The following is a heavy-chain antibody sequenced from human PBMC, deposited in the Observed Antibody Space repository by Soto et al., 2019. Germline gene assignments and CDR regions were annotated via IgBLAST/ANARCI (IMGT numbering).Heavy chain of an antibody. Sequence: GGSLRLSCAASGFTFSSYAMSGVRQAPGKGLEWVSAISGSGGSTYYADSVKGRFTISRDNSKNTLYLQMNSLRAEDTAVYYCAIRIAVAGSFDYWGQGTQVTVSS. D-gene: IGHD6-19*01. CDR3: AIRIAVAGSFDY. V-gene: IGHV3-23*01. CDR2: ISGSGGST. CDR1: GFTFSSYA. J-gene: IGHJ4*02.